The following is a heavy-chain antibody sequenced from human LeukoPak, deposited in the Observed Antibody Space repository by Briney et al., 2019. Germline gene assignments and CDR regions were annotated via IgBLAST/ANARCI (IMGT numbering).Heavy chain of an antibody. J-gene: IGHJ4*02. CDR3: AREYGGNPGPFGY. CDR1: GYTFIGYS. D-gene: IGHD4-23*01. V-gene: IGHV1-18*01. CDR2: ITPYNGNT. Sequence: GSVKVSCKASGYTFIGYSISWVRQAPGHGLEWVSWITPYNGNTNYAQPFQGRVTITTDTSTSTAYMELRSLRSDETAVYYCAREYGGNPGPFGYWGQGTLVTVSS.